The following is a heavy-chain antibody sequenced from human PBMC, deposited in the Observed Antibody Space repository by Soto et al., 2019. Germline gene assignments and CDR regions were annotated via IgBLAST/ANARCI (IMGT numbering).Heavy chain of an antibody. D-gene: IGHD6-19*01. CDR3: ARDPSDSAVPYYFDY. V-gene: IGHV3-30-3*01. CDR2: ISYDGSNK. J-gene: IGHJ4*02. CDR1: GFTFSSYA. Sequence: QVQLVESGGGVVQPGRSLRLSCAASGFTFSSYAMHWVRQAPGKGLEWVAVISYDGSNKYYADSVKGRFTISRDNSKNTLYLQMNSLRAEDTAVYYCARDPSDSAVPYYFDYWGQGTLGTGSS.